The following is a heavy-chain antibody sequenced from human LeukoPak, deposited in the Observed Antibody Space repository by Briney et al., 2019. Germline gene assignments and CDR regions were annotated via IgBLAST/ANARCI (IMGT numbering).Heavy chain of an antibody. D-gene: IGHD3-22*01. V-gene: IGHV3-72*01. J-gene: IGHJ4*02. CDR2: SRNKAKRYTT. CDR1: GFTFSDHY. CDR3: VRVFCHDSSGHKYFDH. Sequence: GGSPRLSCAASGFTFSDHYMDWVRQTPGKGLEWVGRSRNKAKRYTTDYAASVKGRFTISRDDSKNSVYLQMNSLNTDDTAVYYCVRVFCHDSSGHKYFDHWGQGTLVAVSS.